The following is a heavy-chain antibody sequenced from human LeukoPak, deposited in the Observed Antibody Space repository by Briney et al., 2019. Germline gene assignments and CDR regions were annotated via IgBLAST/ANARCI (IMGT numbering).Heavy chain of an antibody. CDR1: GYTFTSYS. V-gene: IGHV7-4-1*02. CDR2: INTNTGNP. CDR3: ARFYSGSYSYFDY. D-gene: IGHD1-26*01. Sequence: ASVKVTCKASGYTFTSYSMNWVRQAPGQGLEWMGWINTNTGNPTYAQGFTGRFVFSLDTSVSTAYLQISSLKAEDTAVYYCARFYSGSYSYFDYWGQGTLATVSS. J-gene: IGHJ4*02.